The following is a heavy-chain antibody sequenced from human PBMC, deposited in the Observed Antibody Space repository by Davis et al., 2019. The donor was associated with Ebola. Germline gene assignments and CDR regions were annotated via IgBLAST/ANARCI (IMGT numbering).Heavy chain of an antibody. V-gene: IGHV3-30*18. J-gene: IGHJ6*02. CDR2: ISYDGSNK. Sequence: GESLKISCAASGFTFSSYGMHWVRQAPGKGLEWVAFISYDGSNKYYADSVKGRFTISRDNSKNTLYLQMNSLRAEDTAVYYCAKEGLLWFGELLYYYYGMDVWGQGTTVTVSS. CDR1: GFTFSSYG. CDR3: AKEGLLWFGELLYYYYGMDV. D-gene: IGHD3-10*01.